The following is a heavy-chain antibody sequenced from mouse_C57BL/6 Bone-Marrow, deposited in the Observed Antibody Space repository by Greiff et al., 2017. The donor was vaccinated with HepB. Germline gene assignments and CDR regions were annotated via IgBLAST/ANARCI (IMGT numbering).Heavy chain of an antibody. Sequence: VQLQQSGTVLARPGASVKMSCKTSGYTFTSYWMHWVKQRPGQGLEWIGAIYPGNSDTSYNQKFKGKAKLTAVTSASTAYMELSSLTNEDSAVYYCTRSAITTVVATGRFDVWGTGTTVTVSS. V-gene: IGHV1-5*01. CDR3: TRSAITTVVATGRFDV. D-gene: IGHD1-1*01. CDR1: GYTFTSYW. J-gene: IGHJ1*03. CDR2: IYPGNSDT.